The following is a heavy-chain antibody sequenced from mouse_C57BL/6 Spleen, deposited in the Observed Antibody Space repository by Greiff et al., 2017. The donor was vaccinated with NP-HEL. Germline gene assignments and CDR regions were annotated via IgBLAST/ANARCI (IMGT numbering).Heavy chain of an antibody. CDR2: IDPETGGT. V-gene: IGHV1-15*01. CDR1: GYTFTDYE. D-gene: IGHD3-3*01. CDR3: TRGDGGTFDY. Sequence: QVQLQQSGAELVRPGASVTLSCKASGYTFTDYEMHWVKQTPVHGLEWIGAIDPETGGTAYNQKFKGKAILTADKSSSTAYMELRSLTSEDSAVYYCTRGDGGTFDYWGQGTTLTVSS. J-gene: IGHJ2*01.